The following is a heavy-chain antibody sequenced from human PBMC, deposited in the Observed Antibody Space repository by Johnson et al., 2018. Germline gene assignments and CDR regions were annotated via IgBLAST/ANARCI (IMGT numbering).Heavy chain of an antibody. D-gene: IGHD1-14*01. CDR2: ISGSGGST. CDR3: AKPLRGRKTGTTAYYYDGMDV. CDR1: GFTFSSYA. J-gene: IGHJ6*02. V-gene: IGHV3-23*01. Sequence: EVQLLESGGGLVQPGGSLRLSCAASGFTFSSYAMSWVRQAPGKGLEWVSAISGSGGSTYYADSVKGRFTISRDNSKNTLYLQMNSLRAEDTAVYYCAKPLRGRKTGTTAYYYDGMDVWGQGTTVTVSS.